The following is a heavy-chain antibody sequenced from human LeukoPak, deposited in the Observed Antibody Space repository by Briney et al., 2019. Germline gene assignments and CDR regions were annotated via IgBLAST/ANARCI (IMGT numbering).Heavy chain of an antibody. CDR2: INSSGSAI. Sequence: GGSLRLSCAASRFTFSDYYMSWIRQAPGEGREWGSYINSSGSAIYYEVPGKGRFTISRDNAKNSLYLQMNSLRAEDTAVYYCARAGWLRLNSFDYWGQGTLVTVSS. CDR1: RFTFSDYY. CDR3: ARAGWLRLNSFDY. J-gene: IGHJ4*02. D-gene: IGHD5-12*01. V-gene: IGHV3-11*01.